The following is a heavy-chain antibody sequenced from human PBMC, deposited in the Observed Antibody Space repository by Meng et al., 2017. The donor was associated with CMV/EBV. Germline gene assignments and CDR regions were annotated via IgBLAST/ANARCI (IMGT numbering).Heavy chain of an antibody. V-gene: IGHV3-23*03. Sequence: GGSLRLSCAASGFTFSSYAMSWVRQAPGKGLEWVSVIYSGGSSTYYADSVKGRFTISRDNSKNTLYLQMNSLRAKDTAVYYCAKGGSSWYDPWGQGTLVTVSS. J-gene: IGHJ5*02. CDR2: IYSGGSST. CDR3: AKGGSSWYDP. CDR1: GFTFSSYA. D-gene: IGHD6-13*01.